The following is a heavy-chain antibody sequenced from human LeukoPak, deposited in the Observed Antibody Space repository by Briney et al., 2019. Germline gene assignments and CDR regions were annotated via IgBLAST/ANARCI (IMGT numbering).Heavy chain of an antibody. V-gene: IGHV4-59*01. CDR1: GGSSSSYY. D-gene: IGHD6-13*01. J-gene: IGHJ4*02. Sequence: SETLSLTCTVSGGSSSSYYWSWIRQPPGKGLEWIGYIYYSGSTNYNPSLKSRVTISVDTSKNQFSLKLSSVTAADTAVYYCAREERIAAAGTVFDYWGQGTLVTVSS. CDR3: AREERIAAAGTVFDY. CDR2: IYYSGST.